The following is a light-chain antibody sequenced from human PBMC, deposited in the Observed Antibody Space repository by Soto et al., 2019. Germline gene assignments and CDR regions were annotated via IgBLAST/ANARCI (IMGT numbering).Light chain of an antibody. J-gene: IGKJ1*01. Sequence: EIVLTQSPGTLSLSPGERATLSCRASQSVSSSYLAWYQQKPGQAPRLLIYGASSRATGIPDRFSGSGSGTDFTLTISRLEPEDFAGYYCQRYGSSTATFGHGTKVEIK. V-gene: IGKV3-20*01. CDR2: GAS. CDR3: QRYGSSTAT. CDR1: QSVSSSY.